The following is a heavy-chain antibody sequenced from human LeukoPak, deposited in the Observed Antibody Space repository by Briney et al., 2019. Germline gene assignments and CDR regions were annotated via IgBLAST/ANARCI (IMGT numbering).Heavy chain of an antibody. CDR1: GFTFSGSA. CDR2: IRSKANSYAT. CDR3: TRPSYDSSVSGVVY. Sequence: GGSLRLSCATSGFTFSGSAIHWVRQASGKGLEWVGRIRSKANSYATTDVASVRGRFSISRDDSKNTAYLQINSLKTEDTAVYYCTRPSYDSSVSGVVYWGQGTLVTVSS. D-gene: IGHD3-22*01. J-gene: IGHJ4*02. V-gene: IGHV3-73*01.